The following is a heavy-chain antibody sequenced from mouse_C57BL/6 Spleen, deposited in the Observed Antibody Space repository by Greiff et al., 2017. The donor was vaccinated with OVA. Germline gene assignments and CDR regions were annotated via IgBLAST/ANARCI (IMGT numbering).Heavy chain of an antibody. CDR3: ARLSPYAMDY. J-gene: IGHJ4*01. Sequence: QVQLKQPGAELVKPGASVKLSCKASGYTFTSYWMQWVKQRPGQGLEWIGEIDPSDSYTNYNQKFKGKATLTVDTSSSTAYMQLSSLTSEDSAVYYCARLSPYAMDYWGQGTSVTVSS. V-gene: IGHV1-50*01. D-gene: IGHD3-2*02. CDR1: GYTFTSYW. CDR2: IDPSDSYT.